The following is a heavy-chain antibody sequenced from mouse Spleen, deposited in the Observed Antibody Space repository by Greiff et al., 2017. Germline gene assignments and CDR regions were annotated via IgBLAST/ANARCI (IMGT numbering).Heavy chain of an antibody. CDR2: ISYDGSN. Sequence: ESGPGLVKPSQSLSLTCSVTGYSITSGYYWNWIRQFPGNKLEWMGYISYDGSNNYNPSLKNRISITRDTSKNQFFLKLNSVTTEDTATYYCASGGYDGDYWGQGTTLTVSS. CDR1: GYSITSGYY. J-gene: IGHJ2*01. V-gene: IGHV3-6*01. CDR3: ASGGYDGDY. D-gene: IGHD2-2*01.